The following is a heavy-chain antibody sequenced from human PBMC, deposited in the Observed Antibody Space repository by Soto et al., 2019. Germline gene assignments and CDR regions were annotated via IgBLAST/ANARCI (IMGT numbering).Heavy chain of an antibody. J-gene: IGHJ4*02. Sequence: SETLSLTCTVSRASINDYYWSWIRQPPGKGPEWIGCVYHSGITYYNPSLESRVTISLDTSKYQFSLKLHSVTAADTAVYYCATRPPGVWASVFDYWSQGTLVTVSS. CDR3: ATRPPGVWASVFDY. CDR1: RASINDYY. D-gene: IGHD1-26*01. V-gene: IGHV4-59*13. CDR2: VYHSGIT.